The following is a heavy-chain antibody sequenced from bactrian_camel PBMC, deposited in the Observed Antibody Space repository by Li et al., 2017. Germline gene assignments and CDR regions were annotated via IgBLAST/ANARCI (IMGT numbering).Heavy chain of an antibody. Sequence: HVQLVESGGGSVQAGGSLRLSCAASGYPYTMAWFRQAPGKEREGVASIDTERRTSYADSVKGRFTVSKDNAKNTLYLQMNSLKPEDTAMYYCTTIRHCAGIADFLYWAQGTQVTVS. CDR1: GYPYT. D-gene: IGHD6*01. CDR2: IDTERRT. CDR3: TTIRHCAGIADFLY. V-gene: IGHV3S55*01. J-gene: IGHJ6*01.